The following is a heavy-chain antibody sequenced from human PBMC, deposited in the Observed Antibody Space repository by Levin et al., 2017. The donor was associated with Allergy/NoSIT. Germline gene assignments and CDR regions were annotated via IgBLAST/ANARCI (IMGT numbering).Heavy chain of an antibody. CDR3: ARPPTRGYSYGLDY. CDR1: GYTFIDYY. J-gene: IGHJ4*02. CDR2: INPNTGGT. Sequence: GASVKVSCKASGYTFIDYYIHWVRQAPGQGLEWMGWINPNTGGTNYAQKFQGRVSMTRDTSISTAYMELSRLKSDDTAVYYCARPPTRGYSYGLDYWGQGTLVTVSS. V-gene: IGHV1-2*02. D-gene: IGHD5-18*01.